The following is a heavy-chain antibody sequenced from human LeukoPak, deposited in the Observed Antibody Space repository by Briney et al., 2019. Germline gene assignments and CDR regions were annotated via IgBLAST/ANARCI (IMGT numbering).Heavy chain of an antibody. J-gene: IGHJ4*02. Sequence: SETLSLTCTVSGGSVSSSSYYWGWIRQPPGKGLEWIGSIYYSGSTYYNPSLKSRVTISVDTSKNQFSLKLSSVTAADTAVYYCARRNDYGPSPFGYWGQGTLVTVSS. D-gene: IGHD4-17*01. CDR1: GGSVSSSSYY. CDR3: ARRNDYGPSPFGY. CDR2: IYYSGST. V-gene: IGHV4-39*01.